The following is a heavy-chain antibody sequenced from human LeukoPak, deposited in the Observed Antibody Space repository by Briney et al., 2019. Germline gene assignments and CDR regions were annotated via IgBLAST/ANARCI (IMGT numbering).Heavy chain of an antibody. J-gene: IGHJ4*02. Sequence: GGSLRLSCAASGFTFSIYAMSWVRQAPGKGLQWVSSITSRGESTWYVDSVKGRFTITRDNSENTLYLQMHGLRAEDTAVYCCARDRPNYYGSDGHYYRRDGDYWGRGTLVSVSS. CDR3: ARDRPNYYGSDGHYYRRDGDY. CDR1: GFTFSIYA. D-gene: IGHD3-22*01. V-gene: IGHV3-23*01. CDR2: ITSRGEST.